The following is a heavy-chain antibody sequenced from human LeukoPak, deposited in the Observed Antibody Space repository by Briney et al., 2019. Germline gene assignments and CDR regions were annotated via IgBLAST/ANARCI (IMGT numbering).Heavy chain of an antibody. Sequence: SETLSLTCTVSGSSISSSSYYWGWIRQPPGKGLEWIGSIYYSGSTYYNPSLKSRVTISVDTSKNQFSLKLSSVTAADTAVYYCARGSSGYSYGNYYYYMDVWGKGTTVTVSS. D-gene: IGHD5-18*01. CDR2: IYYSGST. J-gene: IGHJ6*03. CDR3: ARGSSGYSYGNYYYYMDV. CDR1: GSSISSSSYY. V-gene: IGHV4-39*07.